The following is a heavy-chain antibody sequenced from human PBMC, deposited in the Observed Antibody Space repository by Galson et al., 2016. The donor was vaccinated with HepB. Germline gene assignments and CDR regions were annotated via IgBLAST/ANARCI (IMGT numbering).Heavy chain of an antibody. CDR2: IRGKANNDAT. CDR3: STARITVAGHEDY. CDR1: GFRLSDSV. Sequence: SLRLSCAVSGFRLSDSVMHWVRQAPGRGLEWVGRIRGKANNDATAFAASVAGRFTISRDDSKNTAYLQMNNLKTDDTAMYYGSTARITVAGHEDYWGQGTLVTVSS. V-gene: IGHV3-73*01. D-gene: IGHD6-19*01. J-gene: IGHJ4*02.